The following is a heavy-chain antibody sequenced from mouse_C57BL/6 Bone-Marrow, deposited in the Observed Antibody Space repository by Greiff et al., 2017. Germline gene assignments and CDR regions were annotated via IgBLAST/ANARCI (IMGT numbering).Heavy chain of an antibody. CDR2: IYPGDGDT. CDR3: ARGLRLFDY. V-gene: IGHV1-82*01. J-gene: IGHJ2*01. CDR1: GYAFSSSW. D-gene: IGHD3-2*02. Sequence: VQVVESGPELVKPGASVKISCKASGYAFSSSWMNWVKQRPGKGLEWIGRIYPGDGDTNYNGKFKGKATLTADKSSSTAYMQLSSLTSEDSAVYFCARGLRLFDYWGQGTTLTVSS.